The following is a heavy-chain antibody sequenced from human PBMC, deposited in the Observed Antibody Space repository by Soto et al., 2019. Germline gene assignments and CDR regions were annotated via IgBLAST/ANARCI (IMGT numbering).Heavy chain of an antibody. D-gene: IGHD1-1*01. J-gene: IGHJ5*02. V-gene: IGHV4-59*01. CDR1: GGSISSYY. CDR3: ARDFSGATGTTSWFDP. Sequence: SETLSLTCTVSGGSISSYYWSWIRQPPGKGLEWIGYIYYSGSTNYNPSLKSRVTISVDTSKNQFSLKLSSVTAADTAVYYCARDFSGATGTTSWFDPWGQGTLVTVSS. CDR2: IYYSGST.